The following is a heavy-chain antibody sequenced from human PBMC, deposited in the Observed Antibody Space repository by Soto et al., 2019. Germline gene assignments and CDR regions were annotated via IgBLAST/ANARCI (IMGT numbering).Heavy chain of an antibody. Sequence: EVRLVESGGGLVKPGGSLRVSCAASGFNFNTYSMNWVRQAPGKGLQWVSFISASGAYKYYADSVRGRFTISRDNAKNSVYLDMNSLSAEDTAVYYCARESEDLTSNFDYWGQGTLVTVSS. CDR3: ARESEDLTSNFDY. V-gene: IGHV3-21*02. CDR1: GFNFNTYS. J-gene: IGHJ4*02. CDR2: ISASGAYK.